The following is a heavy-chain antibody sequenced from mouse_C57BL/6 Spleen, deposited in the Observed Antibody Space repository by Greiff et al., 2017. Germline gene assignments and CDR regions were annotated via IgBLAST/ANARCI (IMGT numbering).Heavy chain of an antibody. CDR1: GYAFSSYW. CDR3: ARGGYYYGSISYFDY. CDR2: IYPGDGDT. Sequence: VQLQQSGAELVKPGASVKISCKASGYAFSSYWMNWVKQRPGKGLEWIGQIYPGDGDTNYNGKFKGKATLTADKSSSAAYMQLSSLTSEDSAVYFCARGGYYYGSISYFDYWGQGTTLTVSS. D-gene: IGHD1-1*01. V-gene: IGHV1-80*01. J-gene: IGHJ2*01.